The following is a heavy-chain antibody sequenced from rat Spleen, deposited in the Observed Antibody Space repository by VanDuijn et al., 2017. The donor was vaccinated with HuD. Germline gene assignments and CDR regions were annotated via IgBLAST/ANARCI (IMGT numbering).Heavy chain of an antibody. CDR3: TRTGTFDY. J-gene: IGHJ2*01. Sequence: EVQLVESGGGLVQPGRSLKLSCAASGFTFSNYGMAWVRQAPTEGLEWVATFSYDGRTTYYRDSVKGRFTISRDNAKSTLYLHMNSLRSEDTATYYCTRTGTFDYWGQGVMVTVSS. CDR2: FSYDGRTT. V-gene: IGHV5-29*01. CDR1: GFTFSNYG. D-gene: IGHD5-1*01.